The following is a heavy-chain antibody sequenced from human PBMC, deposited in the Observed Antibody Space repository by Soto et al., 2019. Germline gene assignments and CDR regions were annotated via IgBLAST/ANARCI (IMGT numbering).Heavy chain of an antibody. J-gene: IGHJ4*02. CDR1: GFNFDNYG. V-gene: IGHV3-30*18. Sequence: PGGSLRLCCQASGFNFDNYGMHWVRQAPGKGLEWVAVITYDGSNKCYADSVKGRFTISRDNSKNTLSLHLNTLKPEDTAVYHCAKDRVGGTFYTPLGFWGQGTLVTVSS. CDR3: AKDRVGGTFYTPLGF. CDR2: ITYDGSNK. D-gene: IGHD1-7*01.